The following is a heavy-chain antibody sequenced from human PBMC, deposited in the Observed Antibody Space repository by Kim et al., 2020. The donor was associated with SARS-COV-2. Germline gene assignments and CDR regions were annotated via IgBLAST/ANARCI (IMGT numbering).Heavy chain of an antibody. CDR2: ISSNGGST. CDR3: VKDQRGYSYGRLYYYYGMDV. J-gene: IGHJ6*02. V-gene: IGHV3-64D*09. Sequence: GGSLRLSCSVSGFTFSSYAMHWVRQAPGKGLEYASAISSNGGSTYYADSVKGRFTISRDNSKNTLYLQMSSLRAEDTAVYYCVKDQRGYSYGRLYYYYGMDVWGQGTTVTVSS. CDR1: GFTFSSYA. D-gene: IGHD5-18*01.